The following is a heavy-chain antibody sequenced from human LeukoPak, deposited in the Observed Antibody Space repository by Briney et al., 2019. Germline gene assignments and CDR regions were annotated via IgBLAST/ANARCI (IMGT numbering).Heavy chain of an antibody. D-gene: IGHD4-17*01. V-gene: IGHV4-38-2*02. CDR2: IFHSGDT. CDR1: GYSIRSGYY. Sequence: SETLSLTCTVSGYSIRSGYYWGWIRQPPGKGLEWIGSIFHSGDTYWNPSLKSRVTMSVDTSKNQFSLRLSSVTAADTAVYYCARNYGDYVPDYWGQGTLVTVSS. J-gene: IGHJ4*02. CDR3: ARNYGDYVPDY.